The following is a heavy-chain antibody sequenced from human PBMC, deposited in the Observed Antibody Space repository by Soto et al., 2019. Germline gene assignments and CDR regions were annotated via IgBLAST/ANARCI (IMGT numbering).Heavy chain of an antibody. CDR2: IYYSGST. CDR1: GGSISSGDYY. Sequence: TVSLTCTVSGGSISSGDYYWSWIRQPPGKGLEWIGSIYYSGSTNYNPSLKSRVTISVDTSKNQFSLKLTSVTAADTAMYSCARARQYYDCEFDPWGQGTLVTVSS. CDR3: ARARQYYDCEFDP. V-gene: IGHV4-30-4*01. D-gene: IGHD3-22*01. J-gene: IGHJ5*02.